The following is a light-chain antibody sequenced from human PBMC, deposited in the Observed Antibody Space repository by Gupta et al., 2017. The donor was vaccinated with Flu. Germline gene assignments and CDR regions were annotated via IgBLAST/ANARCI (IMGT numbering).Light chain of an antibody. CDR1: QTVSSNS. CDR3: QQYGSSPT. J-gene: IGKJ1*01. CDR2: GAS. V-gene: IGKV3-20*01. Sequence: EIVLTQSPGTLSLSPGEGATLSCRASQTVSSNSLSWYQHKPGQAPRLLIYGASTRATGVPDRFSGSGSGTDFTLTLSRLEPEDFAVYYCQQYGSSPTFGQGTKVEIK.